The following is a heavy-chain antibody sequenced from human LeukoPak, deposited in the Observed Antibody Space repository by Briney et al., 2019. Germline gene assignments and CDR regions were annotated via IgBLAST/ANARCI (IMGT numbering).Heavy chain of an antibody. Sequence: QAGGSLRLSCAASGFTFSSYAMSWVRQAPGKGLEWVSAISGGGGSTYYADSVKGRFTISRDNSESTLYLQMNSLRAEDTAAYYCAKGYDFWSGNGMDVWGQGTTVTVSS. CDR2: ISGGGGST. V-gene: IGHV3-23*01. J-gene: IGHJ6*02. CDR1: GFTFSSYA. D-gene: IGHD3-3*01. CDR3: AKGYDFWSGNGMDV.